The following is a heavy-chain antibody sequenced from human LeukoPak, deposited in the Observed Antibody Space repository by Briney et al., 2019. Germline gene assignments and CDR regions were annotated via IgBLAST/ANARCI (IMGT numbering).Heavy chain of an antibody. D-gene: IGHD6-13*01. Sequence: ASVKVSCQASGYTFTGYYMHWVRQAPRQGLEWMGWINPNSGGTNYAQKFQGRVTMTRDTSISTAYMELSRLRSDDTAVYYCARDPGIDNPRVPGLNWFDPWGQGTLVTVSS. CDR1: GYTFTGYY. CDR2: INPNSGGT. J-gene: IGHJ5*02. V-gene: IGHV1-2*02. CDR3: ARDPGIDNPRVPGLNWFDP.